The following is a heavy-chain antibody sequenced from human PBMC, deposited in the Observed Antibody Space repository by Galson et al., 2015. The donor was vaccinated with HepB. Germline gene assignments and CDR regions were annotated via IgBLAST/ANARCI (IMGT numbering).Heavy chain of an antibody. Sequence: SVKVSCKASGYTFALYSIHWVRQAPGQGLEWMGWINAGNGYTVYSEKFQGRVSITTDTSASTAYMELSSLRSEDTAVYYCARASYYYDSSGFYSWGQGTLVSVSS. CDR2: INAGNGYT. D-gene: IGHD3-22*01. CDR1: GYTFALYS. J-gene: IGHJ4*02. CDR3: ARASYYYDSSGFYS. V-gene: IGHV1-3*01.